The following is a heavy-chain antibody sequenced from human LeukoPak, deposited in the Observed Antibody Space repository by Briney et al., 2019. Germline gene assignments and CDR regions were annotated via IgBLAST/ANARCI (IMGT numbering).Heavy chain of an antibody. J-gene: IGHJ4*02. V-gene: IGHV3-23*01. Sequence: PGGSLRLSCAASGFTFSSYAMTWVRQAPGKGLEWVSGISGSGGDTYYADSVKGRFTVSRDNSKNTLYLQMNSLRAEDTAVYYCAKMARYSSSRADCWGQGTLVTVPS. CDR2: ISGSGGDT. D-gene: IGHD6-13*01. CDR3: AKMARYSSSRADC. CDR1: GFTFSSYA.